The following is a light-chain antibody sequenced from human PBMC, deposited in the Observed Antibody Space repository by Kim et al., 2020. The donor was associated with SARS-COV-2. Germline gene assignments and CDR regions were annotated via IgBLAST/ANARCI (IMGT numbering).Light chain of an antibody. CDR1: TSNIGRNT. J-gene: IGLJ1*01. CDR2: SNH. CDR3: AAWDDSLNGFYA. V-gene: IGLV1-44*01. Sequence: QRFTIACSGSTSNIGRNTVNWYQQLPGTAPKLLIYSNHQRPSGVPDRFSGSKSGTSASLAISGLQSEDEADYYCAAWDDSLNGFYAFGTGTKVTVL.